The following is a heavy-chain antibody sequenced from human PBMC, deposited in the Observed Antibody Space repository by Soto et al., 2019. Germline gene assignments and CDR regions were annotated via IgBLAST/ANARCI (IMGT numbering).Heavy chain of an antibody. D-gene: IGHD4-17*01. CDR3: AKINTLTEHLDY. CDR2: ISNSGGVT. J-gene: IGHJ4*02. V-gene: IGHV3-23*01. CDR1: GYTFSSYA. Sequence: PGGSLRLSCAASGYTFSSYAMSWVRQAPGKGLEWVSAISNSGGVTFYADSVKGRFTISRDNSKNTLYLQMNSLRAEDTAVYFCAKINTLTEHLDYWGQGTLVTVSS.